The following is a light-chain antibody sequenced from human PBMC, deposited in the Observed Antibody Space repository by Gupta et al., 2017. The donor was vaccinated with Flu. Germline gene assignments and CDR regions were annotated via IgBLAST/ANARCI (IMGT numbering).Light chain of an antibody. CDR3: AAWDDSLNGHYV. CDR2: GNS. J-gene: IGLJ1*01. V-gene: IGLV1-44*01. CDR1: SSNIGSNT. Sequence: QSVLPKQPPASAPPGQRVTFPCFGGSSNIGSNTVNWYQQVPGTAPKLLIYGNSQRPSGVPDRFSGSKSGTSASLAISGLQSEDEADYYCAAWDDSLNGHYVFGTGTKVT.